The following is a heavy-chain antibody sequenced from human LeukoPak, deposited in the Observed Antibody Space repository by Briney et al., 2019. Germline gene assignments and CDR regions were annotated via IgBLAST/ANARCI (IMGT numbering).Heavy chain of an antibody. J-gene: IGHJ4*02. V-gene: IGHV4-59*12. CDR1: GGSISSYY. CDR3: ARERRPTYYDFWSGYYI. CDR2: IYYSGST. D-gene: IGHD3-3*01. Sequence: PSETLSLTCTVSGGSISSYYWSWIRQPPGKGLEWIGYIYYSGSTNYNPSLKSRVTISVDTSKNQFSLKLSSVTAADTAVYYCARERRPTYYDFWSGYYIWGQGTLVTVSS.